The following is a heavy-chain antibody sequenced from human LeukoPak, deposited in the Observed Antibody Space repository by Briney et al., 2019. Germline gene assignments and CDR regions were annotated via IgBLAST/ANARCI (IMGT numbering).Heavy chain of an antibody. CDR1: GLTVSSSY. Sequence: PGGSLRLSCAASGLTVSSSYMSWVRQAPGKGLEWVSIIYNDGSTYYADSMKGRFTISGDNSKNTLYLQVNSLRAEDTAMYYCARIILFAFDIWGQGTMVTVSS. J-gene: IGHJ3*02. V-gene: IGHV3-53*01. CDR3: ARIILFAFDI. CDR2: IYNDGST.